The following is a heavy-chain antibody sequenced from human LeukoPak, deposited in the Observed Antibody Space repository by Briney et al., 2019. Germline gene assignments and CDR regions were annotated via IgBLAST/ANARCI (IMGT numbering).Heavy chain of an antibody. CDR3: ATSETYGFHGTHLDF. J-gene: IGHJ4*02. CDR2: INPSGGST. V-gene: IGHV1-46*01. Sequence: ASVKVSCKASGYXFTSYYIHCVRQAPGQGLEWMGIINPSGGSTSYSLMFQGRVSMTSDTSTSTVYMELSSLRSEDTAVYYCATSETYGFHGTHLDFWGQGTLVTVSS. CDR1: GYXFTSYY. D-gene: IGHD4-17*01.